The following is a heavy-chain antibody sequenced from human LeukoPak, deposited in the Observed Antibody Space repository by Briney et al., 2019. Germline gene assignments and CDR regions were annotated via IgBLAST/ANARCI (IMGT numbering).Heavy chain of an antibody. V-gene: IGHV4-31*02. J-gene: IGHJ4*02. D-gene: IGHD5-24*01. Sequence: WVRQMPGEGLEWIGYIYYSGSSYYNPSLRSRVTISVDTSKNHFSLKLSSVTAADTAVYYCARNRDGYNSFDYWGQGTLVTVSS. CDR2: IYYSGSS. CDR3: ARNRDGYNSFDY.